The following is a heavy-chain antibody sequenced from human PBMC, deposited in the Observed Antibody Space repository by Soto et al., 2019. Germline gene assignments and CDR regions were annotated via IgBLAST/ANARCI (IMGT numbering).Heavy chain of an antibody. CDR1: GGSFSGYY. CDR2: INHSGST. CDR3: ARAPQGDY. J-gene: IGHJ4*02. V-gene: IGHV4-34*01. Sequence: QVQLQQWGAGLLKPSETLSLTCAVYGGSFSGYYWSWIRQPPGKGLELIGEINHSGSTNYNPSLKSRVTISVDTSKNQFSLKLSSVTAADTAVYYCARAPQGDYWGQGTLVTVSS.